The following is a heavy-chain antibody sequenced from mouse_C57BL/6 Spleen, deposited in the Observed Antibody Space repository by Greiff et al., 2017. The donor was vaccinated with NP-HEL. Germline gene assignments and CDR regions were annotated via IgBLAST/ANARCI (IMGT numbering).Heavy chain of an antibody. J-gene: IGHJ3*01. CDR1: GFSLTSYG. V-gene: IGHV2-6*01. D-gene: IGHD1-1*01. CDR2: IWGVGST. CDR3: ASDLDYGSGFAY. Sequence: VKLMESGPGLVAPSQSLSITCTVSGFSLTSYGVDWVRQSPGKGLEWLGVIWGVGSTNYNSALKSRLSISKDNSKSQVFLTMNSLQSDDTAMYYCASDLDYGSGFAYWGQGPLVTVSA.